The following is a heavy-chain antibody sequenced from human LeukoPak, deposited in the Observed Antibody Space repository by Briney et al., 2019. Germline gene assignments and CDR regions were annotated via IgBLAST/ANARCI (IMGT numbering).Heavy chain of an antibody. V-gene: IGHV4-34*01. D-gene: IGHD3-22*01. Sequence: PSETLSLTCAVYGGSFSGYYWSWIRQPPGKGLEWIGETNHSGSTNYNPSLKSRVTISVDTSKNQFSLKLSSVTAADTAVYYCARGSSGYYYLSKYYFDYWGQGTLVTVSS. CDR2: TNHSGST. CDR1: GGSFSGYY. CDR3: ARGSSGYYYLSKYYFDY. J-gene: IGHJ4*02.